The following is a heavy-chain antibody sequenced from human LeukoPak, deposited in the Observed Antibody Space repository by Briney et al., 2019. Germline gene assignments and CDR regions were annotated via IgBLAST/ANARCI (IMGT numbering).Heavy chain of an antibody. D-gene: IGHD3-22*01. V-gene: IGHV3-7*01. CDR3: VRSLHYYDSRGYRYDVFDI. Sequence: GGSLRLSCAASGFTFSSYWMSWVRQAPGKGLEWVANIKQDGSEKYYVDSVKGRFTISRDNAKNSLYLQMNSLRAEDTAVYYCVRSLHYYDSRGYRYDVFDIWGQGTMVTVSS. J-gene: IGHJ3*02. CDR2: IKQDGSEK. CDR1: GFTFSSYW.